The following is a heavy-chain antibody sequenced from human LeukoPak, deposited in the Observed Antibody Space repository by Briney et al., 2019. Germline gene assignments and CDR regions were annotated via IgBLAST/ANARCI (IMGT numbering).Heavy chain of an antibody. Sequence: GASVKVSCKASVGTFSSYAISWVRQARGQGLEWMGGIIPIFGTANYAQKFQGRVTITADESTSTAYMELSSLRSEDTAVYYCARLYYYDSSGYFQSDYWGQGTLVTVSS. J-gene: IGHJ4*02. D-gene: IGHD3-22*01. CDR1: VGTFSSYA. CDR2: IIPIFGTA. CDR3: ARLYYYDSSGYFQSDY. V-gene: IGHV1-69*13.